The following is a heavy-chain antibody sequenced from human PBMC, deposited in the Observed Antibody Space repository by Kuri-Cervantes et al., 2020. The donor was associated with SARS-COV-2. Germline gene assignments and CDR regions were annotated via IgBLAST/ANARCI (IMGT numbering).Heavy chain of an antibody. CDR3: ARDHGYNYGPFDY. V-gene: IGHV1-2*04. Sequence: ASVKVSCKASGYTFTGYYMHWVRQAPGQGLEWMGWINPNSGGTNYAQKFQGWVTMTRDTSISTAYMELSRLRSDDTAVYYCARDHGYNYGPFDYWGKGTLVTVSS. J-gene: IGHJ4*02. CDR1: GYTFTGYY. D-gene: IGHD5-24*01. CDR2: INPNSGGT.